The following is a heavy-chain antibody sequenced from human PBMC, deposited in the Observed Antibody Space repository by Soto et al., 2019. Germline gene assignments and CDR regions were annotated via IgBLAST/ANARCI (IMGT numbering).Heavy chain of an antibody. CDR1: GGSFSGYY. CDR3: AREGWPTYYYYGMDV. CDR2: INHSGST. J-gene: IGHJ6*02. V-gene: IGHV4-34*01. D-gene: IGHD2-15*01. Sequence: QVQLQQWGAGLLKPSETLSLTCAVYGGSFSGYYWSWIRQPPGKGLEWIGEINHSGSTNYNPSLKSRVTLSVDTSKNQFALKLSSVTAADTAVYYCAREGWPTYYYYGMDVWGQGTTVTVSS.